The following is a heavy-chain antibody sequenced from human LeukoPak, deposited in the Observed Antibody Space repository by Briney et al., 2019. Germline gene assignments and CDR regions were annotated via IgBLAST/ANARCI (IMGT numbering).Heavy chain of an antibody. CDR3: ARVQSGWLQPGDAFDI. Sequence: ASVKVSCKASGYTFTSYGISWVRQAPGQGLEWMGWISAYNGNTNYAQKLQGRVTMTTDTSTSTAYMELRSLRSDDTAVYYCARVQSGWLQPGDAFDIWGQGTMVIVSS. J-gene: IGHJ3*02. V-gene: IGHV1-18*01. CDR1: GYTFTSYG. CDR2: ISAYNGNT. D-gene: IGHD5-24*01.